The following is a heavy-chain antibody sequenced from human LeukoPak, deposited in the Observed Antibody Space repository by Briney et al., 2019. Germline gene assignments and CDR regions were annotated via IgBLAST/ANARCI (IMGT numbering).Heavy chain of an antibody. V-gene: IGHV4-34*01. CDR2: INHSGST. J-gene: IGHJ4*02. CDR3: ARESFTIFGVVIDC. D-gene: IGHD3-3*01. CDR1: GGSFSGYY. Sequence: PSETLSLTCAVYGGSFSGYYWSWIRQPPGKGLEWIGEINHSGSTNYNPSLKSRVTMSVDTSKNQFSLKLSSVTAADTAVYYCARESFTIFGVVIDCWGQGTLVTVSS.